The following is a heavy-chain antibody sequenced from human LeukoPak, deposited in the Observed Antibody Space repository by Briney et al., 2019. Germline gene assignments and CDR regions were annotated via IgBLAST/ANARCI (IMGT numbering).Heavy chain of an antibody. CDR2: ISAYNGNT. D-gene: IGHD5-18*01. Sequence: ASVKVSCKASGYTFTSYGISWVRQAPGQGLEWMGWISAYNGNTNYAQKLQGRVTMTTDTSTSTAYMELRSLRSDDTAVYYCARLLGEEQVDTAMVTLGDSIDISNYFDYWGQGTLVTVSS. V-gene: IGHV1-18*01. CDR3: ARLLGEEQVDTAMVTLGDSIDISNYFDY. J-gene: IGHJ4*02. CDR1: GYTFTSYG.